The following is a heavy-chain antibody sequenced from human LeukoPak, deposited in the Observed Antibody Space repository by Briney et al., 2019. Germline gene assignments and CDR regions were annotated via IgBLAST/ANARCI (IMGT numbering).Heavy chain of an antibody. Sequence: PGGSLRLSCTGSGFTLSSYEMTWIRQAPGKGLEWVSSVDYSGDSPYYADSVKGRFTISRDNSKNTLYLQMNSLRAEDTAVYYCAKEWNYYGSGSYIGDWGQGTLVTVSS. CDR1: GFTLSSYE. CDR3: AKEWNYYGSGSYIGD. CDR2: VDYSGDSP. D-gene: IGHD3-10*01. V-gene: IGHV3-23*01. J-gene: IGHJ4*02.